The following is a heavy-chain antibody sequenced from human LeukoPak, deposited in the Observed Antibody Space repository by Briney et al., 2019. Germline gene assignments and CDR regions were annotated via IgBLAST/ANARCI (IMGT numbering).Heavy chain of an antibody. Sequence: GRSLRLSCAASGFTFSSYGMHWVRQAPGKGLEWVAVISYDGSNKYYADSVKGRFTISRDNSKNTLYLQMNSLRAEDTAVYYCARDRDGDYGRDYFDYWGQGTLVTVSS. CDR1: GFTFSSYG. V-gene: IGHV3-30*03. CDR3: ARDRDGDYGRDYFDY. CDR2: ISYDGSNK. J-gene: IGHJ4*02. D-gene: IGHD4-17*01.